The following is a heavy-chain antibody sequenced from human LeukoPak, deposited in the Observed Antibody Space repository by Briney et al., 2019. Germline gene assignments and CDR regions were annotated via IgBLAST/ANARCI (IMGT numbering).Heavy chain of an antibody. CDR2: IKQDGSEK. CDR3: AIDGGDTAMVRAPDY. CDR1: GFTFSSYW. Sequence: PGGSLRLSCAASGFTFSSYWMSWVLQAPGKGLEWVANIKQDGSEKYYVDSVKGRFTISRDNAKNSLYLQMNSLRAEDTAVYYCAIDGGDTAMVRAPDYWGQGTLVTVSS. V-gene: IGHV3-7*01. J-gene: IGHJ4*02. D-gene: IGHD5-18*01.